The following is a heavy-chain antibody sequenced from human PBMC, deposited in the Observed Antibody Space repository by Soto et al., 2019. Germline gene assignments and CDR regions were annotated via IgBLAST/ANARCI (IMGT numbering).Heavy chain of an antibody. J-gene: IGHJ4*02. CDR2: ISGNGGTT. Sequence: EVQLVESGGGLAQPGGSLRLSCAASGFTFSSYPMHWVRQAPGKGLEYVSAISGNGGTTFYGNSVKGRFTISRDNSKNTRYLRMGNLRPEDLAVYYWARGGRATSTDYWGQGTLVTVSS. V-gene: IGHV3-64*01. CDR1: GFTFSSYP. CDR3: ARGGRATSTDY. D-gene: IGHD1-26*01.